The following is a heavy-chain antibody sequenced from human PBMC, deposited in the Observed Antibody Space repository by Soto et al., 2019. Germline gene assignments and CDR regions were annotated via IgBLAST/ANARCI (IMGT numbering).Heavy chain of an antibody. J-gene: IGHJ4*02. CDR3: ARRWGRTFDY. D-gene: IGHD7-27*01. V-gene: IGHV4-59*08. CDR2: IYYSGST. CDR1: GGSLSSYY. Sequence: PSETLSLTCTVSGGSLSSYYWSWIRQPPGKGLEWIGYIYYSGSTNYNPSLKSRVTISVDTSKNQFSLKLSSVTAADTAVYYCARRWGRTFDYWGQGTLVTVSS.